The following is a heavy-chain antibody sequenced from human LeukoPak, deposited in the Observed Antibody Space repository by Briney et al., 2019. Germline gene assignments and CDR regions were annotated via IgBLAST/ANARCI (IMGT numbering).Heavy chain of an antibody. CDR3: VRQGTPHGNFDY. D-gene: IGHD1/OR15-1a*01. V-gene: IGHV3-21*04. J-gene: IGHJ4*02. CDR1: GFTFSSYS. CDR2: ISSSSSYI. Sequence: GGSLRLSCAASGFTFSSYSMNWVRQAPGKGLEWVSSISSSSSYIYYPASVKGRFTISRENAKNSLYLQMNSLRAEDTAVYYCVRQGTPHGNFDYWGQGTLVTVSS.